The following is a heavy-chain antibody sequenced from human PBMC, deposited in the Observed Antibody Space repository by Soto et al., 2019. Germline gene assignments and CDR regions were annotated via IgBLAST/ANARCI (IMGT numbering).Heavy chain of an antibody. D-gene: IGHD2-2*01. J-gene: IGHJ4*02. CDR3: ARVISTSSGPTIDY. CDR1: GGSISSGGYY. V-gene: IGHV4-31*03. CDR2: IYYSGST. Sequence: SETLSLTCTVSGGSISSGGYYWSWIRQHPGKGLEWIGYIYYSGSTYYNPSLKSRVTISVDTSKNQFSLKLSSVTAADTAVYYCARVISTSSGPTIDYWGQGTLVTVS.